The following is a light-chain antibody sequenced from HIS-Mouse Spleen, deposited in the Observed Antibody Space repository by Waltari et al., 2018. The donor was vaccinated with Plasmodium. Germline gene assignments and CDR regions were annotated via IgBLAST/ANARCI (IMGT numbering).Light chain of an antibody. CDR3: NSRDSSGNHLV. J-gene: IGLJ3*02. V-gene: IGLV3-19*01. Sequence: SSELTQDPAVSVALVQTVRINCQGSSLRSYYASWYPRKPGTAPVLAIYGKNNRPSGIPDRFSGSSSGNTASLTITGAQAEDEADYYCNSRDSSGNHLVFGGGTKLTVL. CDR1: SLRSYY. CDR2: GKN.